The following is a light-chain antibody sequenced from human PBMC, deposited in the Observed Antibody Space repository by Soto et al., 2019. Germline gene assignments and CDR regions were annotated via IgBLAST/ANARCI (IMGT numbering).Light chain of an antibody. CDR1: QSVRSH. CDR3: QHYNHRPLT. Sequence: ETVMKKSTATLSVSPGEGSTLSCSARQSVRSHFAWYQQHPRHPPPLLIYGASTRATGIPARFSGSGSGTEFTLTISILQSEDFAVYHCQHYNHRPLTFAGGTTVDI. J-gene: IGKJ4*01. V-gene: IGKV3-15*01. CDR2: GAS.